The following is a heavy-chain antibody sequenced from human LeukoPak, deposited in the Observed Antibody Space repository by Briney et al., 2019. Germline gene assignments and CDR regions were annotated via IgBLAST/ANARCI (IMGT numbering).Heavy chain of an antibody. CDR3: ARSSGRILYWASFDY. CDR1: GGTFSSYA. Sequence: ASVKVSCKASGGTFSSYAISWVRQAPGHGLEWMGGIIPIFGTANYAQKFQGRVTITTDESTSTAYMELSSLRSEDTAVYYCARSSGRILYWASFDYWGQGTLVTVSS. V-gene: IGHV1-69*05. J-gene: IGHJ4*02. CDR2: IIPIFGTA. D-gene: IGHD2-8*02.